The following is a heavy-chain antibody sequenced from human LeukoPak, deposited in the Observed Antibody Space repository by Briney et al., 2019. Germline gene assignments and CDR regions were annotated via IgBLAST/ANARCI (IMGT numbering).Heavy chain of an antibody. CDR2: INPNSGGT. CDR3: TRVWGYSSSWFDY. V-gene: IGHV1-2*02. Sequence: ASVKVSCKASGYTFTGYTLHWVRQAPGQGLEWMGWINPNSGGTHYAEKFQGRVTMTRDTSINTGYMELRSLRSDDTAVYHCTRVWGYSSSWFDYWGQGTLVTVSS. J-gene: IGHJ4*02. D-gene: IGHD6-13*01. CDR1: GYTFTGYT.